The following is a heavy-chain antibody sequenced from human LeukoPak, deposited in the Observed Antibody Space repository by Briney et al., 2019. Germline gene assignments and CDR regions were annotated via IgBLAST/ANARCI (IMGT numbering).Heavy chain of an antibody. CDR1: GFTVSSNY. CDR3: ARDHVVWGSYRYTPKYFDL. J-gene: IGHJ2*01. Sequence: PGGSLRLSCAASGFTVSSNYMSWVRQAPGKGLEWVSVIYSGGSTYYADSVKGRFTISRDNSKNTLYLQMNSLRAEDTAVYYCARDHVVWGSYRYTPKYFDLWGRGTLVTVSS. D-gene: IGHD3-16*02. CDR2: IYSGGST. V-gene: IGHV3-53*01.